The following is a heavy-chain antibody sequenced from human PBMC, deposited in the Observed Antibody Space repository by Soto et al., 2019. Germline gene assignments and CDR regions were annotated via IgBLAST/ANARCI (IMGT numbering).Heavy chain of an antibody. Sequence: ASVKVSCKASGYTFTSYGISWVRQAPGQGLEWMGWISAYNGNTNYAQKLQGRVTMTTDTSASTAYMELRSLRSDDTAVYYCARSIVVVTALDYWGQGTLVTVSS. V-gene: IGHV1-18*01. CDR2: ISAYNGNT. D-gene: IGHD2-21*02. CDR3: ARSIVVVTALDY. J-gene: IGHJ4*02. CDR1: GYTFTSYG.